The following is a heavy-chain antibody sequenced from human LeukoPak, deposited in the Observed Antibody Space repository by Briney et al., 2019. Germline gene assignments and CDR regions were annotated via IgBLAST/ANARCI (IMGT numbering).Heavy chain of an antibody. V-gene: IGHV4-30-4*01. J-gene: IGHJ4*02. D-gene: IGHD3-10*01. Sequence: SETLSLTCTVSGASISSGDYYWSWIRQPPGKGLEWIGYIYYSGSTYYNPSLKSRVTMSVDTSKNQFSLKLSSVTAADTAVYYCARSGYYGSGTYYNVDYWGQGTLVTVSS. CDR2: IYYSGST. CDR1: GASISSGDYY. CDR3: ARSGYYGSGTYYNVDY.